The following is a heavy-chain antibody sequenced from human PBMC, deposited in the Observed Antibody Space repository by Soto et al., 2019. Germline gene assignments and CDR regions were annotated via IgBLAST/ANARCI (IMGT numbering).Heavy chain of an antibody. CDR3: AKLVVTYYFDY. CDR2: MSSDGSNK. V-gene: IGHV3-30*18. D-gene: IGHD2-21*02. Sequence: QVQLVESGGGVVQPGRSLRPSCAASGFTLSSYGIHWVRQAPGKGLEWVAVMSSDGSNKYYADSVKGRFTISRDNSKNTLYLQMSSLRAEDTAVYYCAKLVVTYYFDYWGQGTLVTVSS. CDR1: GFTLSSYG. J-gene: IGHJ4*02.